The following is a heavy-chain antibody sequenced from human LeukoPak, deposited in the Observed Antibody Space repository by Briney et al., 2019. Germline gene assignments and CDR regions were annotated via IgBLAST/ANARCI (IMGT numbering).Heavy chain of an antibody. CDR3: ARVYDSSGYYYGY. Sequence: GESLKISCKGSGYSFTSYWIGWVRQMPGKGLEWMGIIYPGDSDTRYSPSFQGQVTISADKSISTAYLQWSSLKASDTAMYYRARVYDSSGYYYGYWGQGTLVTVSS. CDR1: GYSFTSYW. V-gene: IGHV5-51*01. J-gene: IGHJ4*02. D-gene: IGHD3-22*01. CDR2: IYPGDSDT.